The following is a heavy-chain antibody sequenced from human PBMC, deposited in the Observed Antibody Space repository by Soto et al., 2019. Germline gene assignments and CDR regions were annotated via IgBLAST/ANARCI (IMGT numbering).Heavy chain of an antibody. J-gene: IGHJ6*03. CDR2: IYYSGST. Sequence: SETLSLTCTVSGGSVSSYYWSWIRQSPGKGLEWIGYIYYSGSTNYNPSLKSRVTISVDKSKKQFSLKLSSVTAADTAVYYCARLGSCSDTSCYYYMDVWGKGTTVTVSS. CDR3: ARLGSCSDTSCYYYMDV. V-gene: IGHV4-59*02. CDR1: GGSVSSYY. D-gene: IGHD2-2*01.